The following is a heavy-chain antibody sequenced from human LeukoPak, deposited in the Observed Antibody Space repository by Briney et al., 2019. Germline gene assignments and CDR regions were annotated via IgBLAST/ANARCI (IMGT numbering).Heavy chain of an antibody. CDR1: GFTFSSYA. D-gene: IGHD3-16*01. CDR3: ARATDLRTYYDYVWGSAASALFDY. Sequence: PGGSLRLSCAASGFTFSSYAMSWVRQAPGKGLEWVSAISGSGGSTYYADSVKGRFTISRDNAKNSLYLQMNSLRAEDTAVYYCARATDLRTYYDYVWGSAASALFDYWGQGTLVTVSS. CDR2: ISGSGGST. J-gene: IGHJ4*02. V-gene: IGHV3-23*01.